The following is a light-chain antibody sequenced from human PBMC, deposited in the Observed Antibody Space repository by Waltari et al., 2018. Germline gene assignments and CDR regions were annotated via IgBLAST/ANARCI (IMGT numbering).Light chain of an antibody. CDR3: QQADSLPLT. Sequence: DIQMTQSPSSVSSSVVDTVTITCRASQRITSWLAWYQQKPGKAPKLLIYAASRLQSGVPSRFSGSGSGADFTLTISSLQPEDFATYYCQQADSLPLTFGGGTKVEIK. CDR2: AAS. J-gene: IGKJ4*01. CDR1: QRITSW. V-gene: IGKV1D-12*01.